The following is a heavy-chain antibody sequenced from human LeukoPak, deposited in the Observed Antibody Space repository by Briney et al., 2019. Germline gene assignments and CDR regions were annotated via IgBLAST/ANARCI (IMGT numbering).Heavy chain of an antibody. D-gene: IGHD2-2*02. Sequence: SVKVSCKASGGTFSSYAISWVRQAPGQGLEWMGGIIPIFGTANYAQKFQGRVTITADESTSTGYMELSSLRSEDTAVYYCARGIVVVPAAIGGYFDYWGQGTLVTVSS. V-gene: IGHV1-69*13. CDR3: ARGIVVVPAAIGGYFDY. CDR2: IIPIFGTA. J-gene: IGHJ4*02. CDR1: GGTFSSYA.